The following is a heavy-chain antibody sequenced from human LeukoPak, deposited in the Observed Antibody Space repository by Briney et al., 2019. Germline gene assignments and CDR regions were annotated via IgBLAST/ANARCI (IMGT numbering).Heavy chain of an antibody. V-gene: IGHV3-21*01. Sequence: NTGGSLRLSCAASGFTFSSYGMSWVRQAPGKGLEWVSSISSSSSYIYYADSVKGRFTISRDNAKNSLYLQMNSLRAEDTAVYYCARDQDSSGGWWFDPWGQGTLVTVSS. J-gene: IGHJ5*02. CDR2: ISSSSSYI. CDR3: ARDQDSSGGWWFDP. D-gene: IGHD6-19*01. CDR1: GFTFSSYG.